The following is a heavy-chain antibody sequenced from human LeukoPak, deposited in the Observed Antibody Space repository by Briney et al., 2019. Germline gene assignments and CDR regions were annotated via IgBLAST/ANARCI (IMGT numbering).Heavy chain of an antibody. CDR2: ITPIFGTA. V-gene: IGHV1-69*01. CDR3: ARTCSSTSCHDAFDI. Sequence: ASVKVSCKASGGTFSSYAISWVRQAPGQGLEWMGGITPIFGTANYAQKFQGRVTITADESTSTAYMELSSLRSEDTAVYYCARTCSSTSCHDAFDIWGQGTMVTVSS. CDR1: GGTFSSYA. J-gene: IGHJ3*02. D-gene: IGHD2-2*01.